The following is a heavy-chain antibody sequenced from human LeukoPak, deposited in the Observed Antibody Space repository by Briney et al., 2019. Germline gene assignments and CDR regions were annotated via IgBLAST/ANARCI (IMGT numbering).Heavy chain of an antibody. CDR3: ARGARPYQPNWFDP. D-gene: IGHD2-2*01. J-gene: IGHJ5*02. CDR2: MNPNSGNT. CDR1: GYTLTSYD. Sequence: ASVKVSCKASGYTLTSYDINWVRQATGQGLEWMGWMNPNSGNTGYAQKFQGRVTMTRNTSISTAYMELSSLRSEDTAVYYCARGARPYQPNWFDPWGQGTLVTVSS. V-gene: IGHV1-8*01.